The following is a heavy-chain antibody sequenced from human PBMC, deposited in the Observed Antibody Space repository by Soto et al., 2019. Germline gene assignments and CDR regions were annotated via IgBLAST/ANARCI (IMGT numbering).Heavy chain of an antibody. D-gene: IGHD3-22*01. CDR3: ARVDDLSGYYFQSFDI. CDR2: INHSGST. J-gene: IGHJ3*02. Sequence: SETLSLTCAVYGESFSGYYWSWIRQPPGKGLEWIGEINHSGSTNYNPSLKSRVTISVDTSKNQFSLKLSSVTAADTAVYYCARVDDLSGYYFQSFDIWGLGTMVTVSS. V-gene: IGHV4-34*01. CDR1: GESFSGYY.